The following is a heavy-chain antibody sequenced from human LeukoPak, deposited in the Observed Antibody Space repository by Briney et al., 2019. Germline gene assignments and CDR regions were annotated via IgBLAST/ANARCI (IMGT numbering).Heavy chain of an antibody. Sequence: SETLSLTCTVSGGSISSSSYYWSWIRQPPGKGLEWIGSIYYSGSTYYNPSLKSRVTISVDTSKNQFSLKLSSVTAADTAVYYCARNLVPAAFDYWGQGTLVTVSS. J-gene: IGHJ4*02. V-gene: IGHV4-39*01. CDR2: IYYSGST. CDR1: GGSISSSSYY. CDR3: ARNLVPAAFDY. D-gene: IGHD2-2*01.